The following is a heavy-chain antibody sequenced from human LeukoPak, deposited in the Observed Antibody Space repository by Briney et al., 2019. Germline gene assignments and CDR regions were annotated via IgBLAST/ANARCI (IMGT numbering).Heavy chain of an antibody. J-gene: IGHJ4*02. D-gene: IGHD1-26*01. CDR3: ARAVGATPFDY. CDR2: IYHSGST. Sequence: SVTLSLTCTVSGYSISSGYYWGWIRQPPGKGLEWIGSIYHSGSTYYNPSLKSRVTISVDTSKNQFSLKLSSVTAADTAVYYCARAVGATPFDYWGQGTLVTVSS. CDR1: GYSISSGYY. V-gene: IGHV4-38-2*02.